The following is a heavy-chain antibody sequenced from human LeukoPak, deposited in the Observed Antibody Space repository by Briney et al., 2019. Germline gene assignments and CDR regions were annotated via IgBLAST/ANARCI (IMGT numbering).Heavy chain of an antibody. J-gene: IGHJ4*02. CDR1: GGSTSSYY. CDR2: IYYSGST. V-gene: IGHV4-59*01. CDR3: ARESVLEVL. Sequence: SETLSLTCTVSGGSTSSYYWSWIRQPPGKGLEWIGYIYYSGSTNYNPSLKSRVTISVDTSKNQFSLKLSSVTAADTAVYYCARESVLEVLWGQGTLVTVSS.